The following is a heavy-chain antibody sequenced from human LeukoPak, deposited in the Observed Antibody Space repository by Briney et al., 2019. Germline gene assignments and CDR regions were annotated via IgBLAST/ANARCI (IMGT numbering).Heavy chain of an antibody. CDR3: ASFNSGSDAFDV. V-gene: IGHV1-69*05. CDR2: SIPIFGTA. J-gene: IGHJ3*01. Sequence: GSSVKVSCKASGGTFSSYDISWVRQAPGQGLEWMGRSIPIFGTANYSQKFQGRVTITTDESTSTAYMELSSLRSEDTAVYYCASFNSGSDAFDVWGQGTMVTVSS. D-gene: IGHD1-26*01. CDR1: GGTFSSYD.